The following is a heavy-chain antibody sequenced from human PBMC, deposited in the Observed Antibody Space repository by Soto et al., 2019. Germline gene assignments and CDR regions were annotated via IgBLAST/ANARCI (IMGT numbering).Heavy chain of an antibody. J-gene: IGHJ6*02. CDR3: ARAADGDYYYYGMDV. D-gene: IGHD4-17*01. Sequence: QVHLVQSGAEVKKPGSSVRVSCKASGGTLSIYAISWVRQAPGQGLEWMGGIIAFYGTINYAQKFQGRVKITADDSTSTAYMELTSLRSEDTAVYYCARAADGDYYYYGMDVWGQGTTVIVSS. CDR1: GGTLSIYA. CDR2: IIAFYGTI. V-gene: IGHV1-69*01.